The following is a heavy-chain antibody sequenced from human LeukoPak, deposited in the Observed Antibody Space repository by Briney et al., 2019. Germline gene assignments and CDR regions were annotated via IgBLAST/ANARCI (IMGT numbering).Heavy chain of an antibody. CDR3: ARQEYCSGGSCYTWFDP. D-gene: IGHD2-15*01. CDR1: GYSIDNYW. J-gene: IGHJ5*02. V-gene: IGHV5-51*01. Sequence: GESLKISCKGSGYSIDNYWIGWVRQMPGKGLEWMGIIYPADSDIRYSPSFQGQVTISADKSISTAYLQWSSLKASDTAMYYCARQEYCSGGSCYTWFDPWGQGTLVTVSS. CDR2: IYPADSDI.